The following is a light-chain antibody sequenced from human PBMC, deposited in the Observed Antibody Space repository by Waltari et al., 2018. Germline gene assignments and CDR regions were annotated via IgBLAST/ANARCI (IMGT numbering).Light chain of an antibody. CDR1: SLRSYY. Sequence: SSEPTQDPAVSVALGQTVRITCQGDSLRSYYATWYQQKAGQAPILVIYGQNNRPSGIPDRFSGSYSGRTASLTITGAQAEDEADYYCSSRDSGAHRHVFGTGTKVTVL. CDR3: SSRDSGAHRHV. J-gene: IGLJ1*01. CDR2: GQN. V-gene: IGLV3-19*01.